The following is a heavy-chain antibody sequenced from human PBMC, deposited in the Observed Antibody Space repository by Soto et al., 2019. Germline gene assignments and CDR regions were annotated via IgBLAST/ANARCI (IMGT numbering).Heavy chain of an antibody. V-gene: IGHV3-30*18. CDR3: AKDYYEPYFDY. J-gene: IGHJ4*02. D-gene: IGHD3-22*01. CDR2: ISYDGSNK. Sequence: PGGSLRLSCAASGFTFSSYGMHWVRQAPGKGLEWVAVISYDGSNKYYADSVKGRFTISRDNSKNTLYLQMNSLRAEDTAVYYCAKDYYEPYFDYWGQGTLVTVSS. CDR1: GFTFSSYG.